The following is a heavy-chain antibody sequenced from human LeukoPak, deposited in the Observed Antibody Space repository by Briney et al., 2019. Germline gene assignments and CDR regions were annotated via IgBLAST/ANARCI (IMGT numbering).Heavy chain of an antibody. CDR2: ISGSGAST. Sequence: PGGSLRLSCAASGFTFSSYAMSWVRQAPGKGLEWVSGISGSGASTYYADSVKGRFTISRDNSKNTLYLQMNSLRAEDTAVYYCARDNSGSYYVSWGQGTLVTVSS. D-gene: IGHD1-26*01. V-gene: IGHV3-23*01. CDR3: ARDNSGSYYVS. CDR1: GFTFSSYA. J-gene: IGHJ5*02.